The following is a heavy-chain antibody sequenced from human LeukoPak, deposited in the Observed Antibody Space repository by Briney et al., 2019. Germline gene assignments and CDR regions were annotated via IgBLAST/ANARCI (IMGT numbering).Heavy chain of an antibody. D-gene: IGHD6-6*01. Sequence: SETLSLTCAVYGGSFSGYYWSWIRQPPGKGLEWIGEINHSGSTNYSPSLKSRVTISVDTSKNQFSLKLSSVTAADTAVYYCARGLEARDFDYWGQGTLVTVSS. CDR1: GGSFSGYY. CDR3: ARGLEARDFDY. CDR2: INHSGST. V-gene: IGHV4-34*01. J-gene: IGHJ4*02.